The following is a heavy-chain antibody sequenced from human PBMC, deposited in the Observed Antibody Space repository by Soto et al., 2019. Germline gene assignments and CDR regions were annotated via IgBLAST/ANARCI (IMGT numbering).Heavy chain of an antibody. D-gene: IGHD5-12*01. V-gene: IGHV1-69*02. J-gene: IGHJ4*02. CDR1: GGTFSSYT. Sequence: SVKVSCKASGGTFSSYTISWVLQAPGQGLEWMGRIIPILGIANYAQKFQGRVTITADKSTSTAYMELSSLRSEDTAVYYCARVATIAQAAVDYWGQGTLVTVSS. CDR3: ARVATIAQAAVDY. CDR2: IIPILGIA.